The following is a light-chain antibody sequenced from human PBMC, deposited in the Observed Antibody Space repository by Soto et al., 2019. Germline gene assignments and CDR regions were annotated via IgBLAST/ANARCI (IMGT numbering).Light chain of an antibody. CDR2: GAS. Sequence: EIVLTQSPGTLSLSPGERATLSCRASQSVSSSYLAWYQQKPGQAPRLLIYGASSTATGIPDRCSGSGSGTDFTLTISRLEPEDFAVYYCQQYDSSPLAFGGGTKVDIK. J-gene: IGKJ4*01. CDR1: QSVSSSY. V-gene: IGKV3-20*01. CDR3: QQYDSSPLA.